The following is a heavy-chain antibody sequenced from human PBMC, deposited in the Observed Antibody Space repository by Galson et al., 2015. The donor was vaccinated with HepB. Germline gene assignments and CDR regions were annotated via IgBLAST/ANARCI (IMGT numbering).Heavy chain of an antibody. CDR2: INPSGRT. CDR3: AGTNCGDDCSYRRARLEYFQH. Sequence: SETLSLTCAVYDGSFSAYFWSWIRQPPGKGLEWIGEINPSGRTNYNPSLRSRVTISIDTSRNQFSLRLTSVTAADTAVYFCAGTNCGDDCSYRRARLEYFQHWGQGTLVTVSS. V-gene: IGHV4-34*01. CDR1: DGSFSAYF. D-gene: IGHD2-21*02. J-gene: IGHJ1*01.